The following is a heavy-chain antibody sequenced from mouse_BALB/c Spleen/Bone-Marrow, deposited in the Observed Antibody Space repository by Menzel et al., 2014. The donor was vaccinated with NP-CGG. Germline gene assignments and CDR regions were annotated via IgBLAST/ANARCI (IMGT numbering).Heavy chain of an antibody. J-gene: IGHJ2*01. CDR3: ARGGISVDY. CDR2: IYPGDGDT. Sequence: VQLQQSGAELVRSGSSVKISCKASGYAFSGYWMNWVKQRPGQGLEWIGQIYPGDGDTDYNGKFKGKATLTADKSSSTAYMQLSSLTSEDSAVYFCARGGISVDYWGQGTTLTVSS. CDR1: GYAFSGYW. V-gene: IGHV1-80*01.